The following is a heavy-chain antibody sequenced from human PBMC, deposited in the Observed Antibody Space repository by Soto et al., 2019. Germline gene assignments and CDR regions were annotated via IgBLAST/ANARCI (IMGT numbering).Heavy chain of an antibody. Sequence: EVQLVESGGDLVQPGRSLRLSCAASGFTFDDYAMHWVRQAPGKGLEWVSGISWNRGSIGYADSVKGRFTISRDNAKNSLYLQMNSLRAEDTALYYCAKDMATVTSLGGVSGYYYGMDVWGQGTTVTVSS. CDR1: GFTFDDYA. J-gene: IGHJ6*02. CDR3: AKDMATVTSLGGVSGYYYGMDV. V-gene: IGHV3-9*01. D-gene: IGHD4-17*01. CDR2: ISWNRGSI.